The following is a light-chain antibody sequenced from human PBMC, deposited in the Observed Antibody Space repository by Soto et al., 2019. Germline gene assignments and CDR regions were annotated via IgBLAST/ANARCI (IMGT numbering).Light chain of an antibody. Sequence: AIRMTQSPSSFSASTGDRVTITCRASQGLSTYLAWYQQKPGEAPKLLIYGASTLQSGVPSRFFGYGSGTDFTLTISSLQSEDFATYYCQQYYRYPLTFGGGTKVEIK. CDR3: QQYYRYPLT. V-gene: IGKV1-8*01. J-gene: IGKJ4*01. CDR2: GAS. CDR1: QGLSTY.